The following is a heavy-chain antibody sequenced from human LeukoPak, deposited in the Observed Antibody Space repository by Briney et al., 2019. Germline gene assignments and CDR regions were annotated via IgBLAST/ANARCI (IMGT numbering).Heavy chain of an antibody. CDR2: IWYDGSNK. J-gene: IGHJ6*02. D-gene: IGHD3-3*01. V-gene: IGHV3-33*01. CDR1: GFTFSSYG. CDR3: ARDAILDYYGMDV. Sequence: GGSLRLSCAASGFTFSSYGMHWVRQAPGKGLEWVAVIWYDGSNKYYADSVKGRFTISRDNSKNTLYLQMNSLRAEDTAVYYCARDAILDYYGMDVWGQGTTVTVSS.